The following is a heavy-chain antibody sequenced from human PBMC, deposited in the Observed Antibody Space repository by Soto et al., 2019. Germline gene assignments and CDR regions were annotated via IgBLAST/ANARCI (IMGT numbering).Heavy chain of an antibody. CDR3: AKDGGGSSSRGYYYGMDV. V-gene: IGHV3-23*01. CDR2: ISGSGGST. CDR1: GFTFSSYA. J-gene: IGHJ6*02. Sequence: EVQLLESGGGLVQPGGSLRLSCAASGFTFSSYAMSWVRQAPGKGLEWVSAISGSGGSTYYADSVKGRFTISRDNSKNTLYLQMNSLRAEETAVYYWAKDGGGSSSRGYYYGMDVWGQGTTVTVSS. D-gene: IGHD6-6*01.